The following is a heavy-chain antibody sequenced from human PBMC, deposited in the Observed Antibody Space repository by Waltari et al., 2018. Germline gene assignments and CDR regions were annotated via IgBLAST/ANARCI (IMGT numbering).Heavy chain of an antibody. CDR3: ARNHGQSSNDVYFDY. CDR1: GFTLSTSW. Sequence: QLVESGGGLVQPGGSLRLSCVASGFTLSTSWMSWVRQDPGKGLEWVANINEDGNEKYYGESVKGRFTVSRDNAKNSLYLQMNSLRDEDTAVYYCARNHGQSSNDVYFDYWGQGTLVTVSS. CDR2: INEDGNEK. V-gene: IGHV3-7*02. J-gene: IGHJ4*02. D-gene: IGHD2-2*01.